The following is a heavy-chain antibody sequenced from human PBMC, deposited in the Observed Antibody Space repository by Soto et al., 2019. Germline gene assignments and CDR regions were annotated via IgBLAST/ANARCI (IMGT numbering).Heavy chain of an antibody. Sequence: QVQLQESGPGLVKPSQTLSLTCTVSGGSISGGGYYWSWIRQHPGKGLEWIGYIYYSGSTYYNPSLKSRITISIDTSKNQFSLKLSSVTAADTAVYYSASHVSPYKPFDYWGQGTLLTVSS. D-gene: IGHD1-1*01. CDR3: ASHVSPYKPFDY. V-gene: IGHV4-31*03. J-gene: IGHJ4*02. CDR2: IYYSGST. CDR1: GGSISGGGYY.